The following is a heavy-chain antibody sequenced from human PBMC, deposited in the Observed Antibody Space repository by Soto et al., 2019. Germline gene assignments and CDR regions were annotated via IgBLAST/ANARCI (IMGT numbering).Heavy chain of an antibody. Sequence: EVQLVETGGGLVQPGRSLRLSCAASAFTFHDYAMHWVRQVPGKGLEWVSGISWDSGNIVYADSVKGRFTISRDNAKNSLYLQMNSLRTEDTAVYFCAKGATTSCFSPFDMRGPGTMVTVSS. CDR2: ISWDSGNI. CDR3: AKGATTSCFSPFDM. J-gene: IGHJ3*02. CDR1: AFTFHDYA. D-gene: IGHD2-2*01. V-gene: IGHV3-9*01.